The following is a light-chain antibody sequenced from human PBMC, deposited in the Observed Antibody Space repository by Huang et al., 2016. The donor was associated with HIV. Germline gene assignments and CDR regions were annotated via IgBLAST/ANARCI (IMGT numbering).Light chain of an antibody. CDR3: QQLKDYPLT. CDR2: YAS. J-gene: IGKJ4*01. CDR1: QDITDA. V-gene: IGKV1D-13*01. Sequence: AIQLTQSPSFLSASVGDRVTITCRASQDITDALAWYQQKPGKPPKVLIYYASSLESGVPSRFSGSGSGADFTLTISSLQPEDFATYYCQQLKDYPLTFGGGTKVEVK.